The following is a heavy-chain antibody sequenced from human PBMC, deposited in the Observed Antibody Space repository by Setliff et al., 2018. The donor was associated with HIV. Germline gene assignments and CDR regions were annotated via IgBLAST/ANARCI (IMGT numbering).Heavy chain of an antibody. CDR1: GGSMSSYY. Sequence: PSETLSLTCTVSGGSMSSYYWSWIRQPPGKGLEWVGYIYYSGSTNYNPSLKSRVSISVDTSKNQFSLKLSSVTAADTAVYYCARSSRVNCGGDCYLFDYWGQGTPVTVSS. CDR2: IYYSGST. CDR3: ARSSRVNCGGDCYLFDY. J-gene: IGHJ4*02. D-gene: IGHD2-21*02. V-gene: IGHV4-59*01.